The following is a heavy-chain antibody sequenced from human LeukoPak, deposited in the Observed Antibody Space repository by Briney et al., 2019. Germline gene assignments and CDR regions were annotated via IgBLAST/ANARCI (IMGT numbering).Heavy chain of an antibody. CDR3: ARGYDSSGWRY. CDR1: GFTFSTYW. V-gene: IGHV3-7*01. D-gene: IGHD3-22*01. Sequence: GGSLRLSCAASGFTFSTYWMTWVRQAPGKGLEWVANIKQDGSEKYYVDSVKGRFSISRDNAKNSLYLQMNTLRAEDTAVYYCARGYDSSGWRYWGQGTLVAVSS. J-gene: IGHJ4*02. CDR2: IKQDGSEK.